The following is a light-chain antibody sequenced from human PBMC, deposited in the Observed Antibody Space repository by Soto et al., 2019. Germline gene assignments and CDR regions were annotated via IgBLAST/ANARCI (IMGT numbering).Light chain of an antibody. Sequence: EIVVTQSPAALSVSPGEGATLSCRASQSVSSGLAWYQQKPGQAPRLLIYGVSTRATGIPARFTGSGSATEFTLTIGSLQSEDFAVYYCQQYNSWPLTFGGGTKVDIK. V-gene: IGKV3-15*01. CDR3: QQYNSWPLT. CDR1: QSVSSG. J-gene: IGKJ4*01. CDR2: GVS.